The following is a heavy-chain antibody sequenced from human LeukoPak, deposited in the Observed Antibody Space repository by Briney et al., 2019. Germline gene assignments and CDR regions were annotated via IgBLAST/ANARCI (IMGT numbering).Heavy chain of an antibody. CDR2: IFYSGST. D-gene: IGHD3-22*01. V-gene: IGHV4-59*01. J-gene: IGHJ2*01. CDR1: GGSISSYY. Sequence: SETLSLTCTVSGGSISSYYWTWIRQPPGKGLEWIGYIFYSGSTYYNPSLKSRVTISVDTSKNQFSLKLSSVSAADTAVYYCAREGDSSGFWYFDLWGRGTLVTVSS. CDR3: AREGDSSGFWYFDL.